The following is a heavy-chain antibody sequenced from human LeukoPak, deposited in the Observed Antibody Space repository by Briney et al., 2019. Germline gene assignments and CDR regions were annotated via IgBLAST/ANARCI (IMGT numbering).Heavy chain of an antibody. D-gene: IGHD3-3*01. V-gene: IGHV4-34*01. CDR3: ATTYYDFWSGYYAGGLFDY. CDR1: GGSFSGYY. CDR2: INHSGST. J-gene: IGHJ4*02. Sequence: PSETLSLTCAVYGGSFSGYYWSWIRQPPGKGLEWIGEINHSGSTNYNPSLKSRVTISVDTSKNQFSLKLSSVTAADTAVYYCATTYYDFWSGYYAGGLFDYWGQGTLVTVSS.